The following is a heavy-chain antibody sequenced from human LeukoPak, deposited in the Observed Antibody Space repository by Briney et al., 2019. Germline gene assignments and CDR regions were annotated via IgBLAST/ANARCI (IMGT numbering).Heavy chain of an antibody. CDR1: GFTFSIYA. CDR3: AKDLGYHILTGPMKSFYGMDV. D-gene: IGHD3-9*01. Sequence: GSLRLSCSASGFTFSIYAMTWVRPVPGKGLEWVSGISGSGGFTYYADSVKGRVTISRDNSNNTVYLQMNSLRAEETALYYCAKDLGYHILTGPMKSFYGMDVWGKGTTVTVSS. CDR2: ISGSGGFT. J-gene: IGHJ6*04. V-gene: IGHV3-23*01.